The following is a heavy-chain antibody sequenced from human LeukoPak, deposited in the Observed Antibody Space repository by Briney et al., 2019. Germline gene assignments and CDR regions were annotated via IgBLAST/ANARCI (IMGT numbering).Heavy chain of an antibody. CDR3: ARENYGSFDY. CDR1: GFSFSTYY. CDR2: ISSSSTYI. D-gene: IGHD3-10*01. Sequence: PGGSLRLSCAASGFSFSTYYVNWVRQAPGKALEWVSCISSSSTYIYYADSVRGRFAISRDNAKNSLYLQMNSLRAEDTAVYYWARENYGSFDYWGQGSLVTVSS. J-gene: IGHJ4*02. V-gene: IGHV3-21*01.